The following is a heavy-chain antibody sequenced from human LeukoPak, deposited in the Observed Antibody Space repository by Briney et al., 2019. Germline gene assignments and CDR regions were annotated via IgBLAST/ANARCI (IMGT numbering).Heavy chain of an antibody. CDR2: ISSGGVAT. Sequence: PAGGSLRLSCAASGFSFDNDAMTWVRQAPGKGLEWVSSISSGGVATYYADSVKGRFTISRDNSKNTLYLQMNSLRAEDTAVYYCAKGYDYASPWGQGTLVTVSS. D-gene: IGHD3-16*01. J-gene: IGHJ5*02. V-gene: IGHV3-23*01. CDR3: AKGYDYASP. CDR1: GFSFDNDA.